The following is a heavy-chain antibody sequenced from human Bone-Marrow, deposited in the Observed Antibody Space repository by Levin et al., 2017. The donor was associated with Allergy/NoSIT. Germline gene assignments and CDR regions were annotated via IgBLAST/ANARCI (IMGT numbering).Heavy chain of an antibody. Sequence: GESLKISCAASGFNFEVYGIHWVRQAPGKGLEWVSIISYDGSEKYFADSVKGRFTISRDNAKNTVSLQMNSLRNEDTALYYCVRNSASTLGWGMHVWGQGTMVTVSS. CDR2: ISYDGSEK. D-gene: IGHD3-10*01. V-gene: IGHV3-30*03. CDR3: VRNSASTLGWGMHV. CDR1: GFNFEVYG. J-gene: IGHJ6*02.